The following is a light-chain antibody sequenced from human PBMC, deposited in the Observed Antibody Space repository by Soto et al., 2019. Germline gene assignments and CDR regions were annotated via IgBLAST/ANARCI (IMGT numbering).Light chain of an antibody. CDR3: QQYYSIPLT. CDR2: WAS. CDR1: QSVLYSSNNMNY. Sequence: DVVLTQSPDSLAVSLGERATINCKSSQSVLYSSNNMNYLAWYQQKAGQPPKLLIYWASTRESGVPDRFGGSGSGTEFTLTISSLQAEDVAVYYCQQYYSIPLTFGGGTKVDIK. J-gene: IGKJ4*01. V-gene: IGKV4-1*01.